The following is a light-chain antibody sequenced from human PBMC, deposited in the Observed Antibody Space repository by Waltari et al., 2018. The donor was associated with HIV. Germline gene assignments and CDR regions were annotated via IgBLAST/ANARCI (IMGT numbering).Light chain of an antibody. CDR2: DDS. V-gene: IGLV3-21*04. CDR3: HVWDSRSVT. J-gene: IGLJ2*01. Sequence: SYVLTQPPSVSVAPGKTARITCGGNNIGSKSVHWYQQRPGQAPGLVIYDDSDRPSGIPERFAGSNSGNTATLTISRVEAGDEADYYCHVWDSRSVTFGGGTKLTVV. CDR1: NIGSKS.